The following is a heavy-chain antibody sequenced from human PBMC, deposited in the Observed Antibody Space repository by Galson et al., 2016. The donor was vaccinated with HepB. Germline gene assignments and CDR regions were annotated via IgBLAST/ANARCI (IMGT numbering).Heavy chain of an antibody. Sequence: SLRLSCAASGFTFSSYAMHWVRQAPGKGLQWVAVISYEGRNIVYADSVQGRFIISRDNSRYTLFLEMNSLRAEDTAVYYCARKDVWSGYSARMAIDYWGQGALVTVSS. J-gene: IGHJ4*02. D-gene: IGHD3-3*01. CDR3: ARKDVWSGYSARMAIDY. V-gene: IGHV3-30*04. CDR1: GFTFSSYA. CDR2: ISYEGRNI.